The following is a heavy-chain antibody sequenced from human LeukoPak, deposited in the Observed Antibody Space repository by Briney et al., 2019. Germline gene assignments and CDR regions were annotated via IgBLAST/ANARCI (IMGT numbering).Heavy chain of an antibody. J-gene: IGHJ4*02. Sequence: PGGSLRLSCAASGFTFSSYWMSWVRQAPGKGLEWVANIKQDGSEKYYVDSVKGRFTISRDNAKNSLYLQMNSLRAEDTAVYYCARDSSGCYLVYYFDYWGQGTLVTVSS. CDR1: GFTFSSYW. D-gene: IGHD6-19*01. V-gene: IGHV3-7*01. CDR3: ARDSSGCYLVYYFDY. CDR2: IKQDGSEK.